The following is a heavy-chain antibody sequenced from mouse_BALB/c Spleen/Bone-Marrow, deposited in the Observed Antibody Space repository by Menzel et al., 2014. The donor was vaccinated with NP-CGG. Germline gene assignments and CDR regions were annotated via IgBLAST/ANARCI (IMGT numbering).Heavy chain of an antibody. V-gene: IGHV7-3*02. CDR2: IRNKANGYTT. Sequence: DVQLVESGGGLVQPGGSLRLSCATSGFTFTDYYMSWVRQPPGKALEWLGFIRNKANGYTTKYSASVKGRFTISRDNSQSILYLQMNTLRAEDSATYYCARDDYYAMDYWGQGTSVTVSS. CDR1: GFTFTDYY. CDR3: ARDDYYAMDY. J-gene: IGHJ4*01.